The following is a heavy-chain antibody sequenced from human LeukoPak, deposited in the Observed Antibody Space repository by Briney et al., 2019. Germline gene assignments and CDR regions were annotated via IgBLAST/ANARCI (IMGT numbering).Heavy chain of an antibody. D-gene: IGHD3-22*01. CDR1: GGSFSGYC. V-gene: IGHV4-34*01. CDR2: INHSGST. Sequence: SETLSLTCAVYGGSFSGYCWSWIRQPPGKGLEWIGEINHSGSTNYNPSLKSRVTISVDTSKNQFSLKLSSVTAADTAVYYCARGRGRYDSSGYGGYWGQGTLVTVSS. CDR3: ARGRGRYDSSGYGGY. J-gene: IGHJ4*02.